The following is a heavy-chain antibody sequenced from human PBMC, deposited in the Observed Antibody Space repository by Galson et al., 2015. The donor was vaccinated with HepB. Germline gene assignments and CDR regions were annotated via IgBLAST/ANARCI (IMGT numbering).Heavy chain of an antibody. V-gene: IGHV3-11*01. J-gene: IGHJ5*02. Sequence: SLRLSCAASGFIFTDYYMSWIRQAPGKGLEWVSYISNDGNTINYADSVKGRFTISRDNAKNSLSLQMNSLRAEDTAIYYCARAAGWFDPWGQGTLVTVSS. CDR1: GFIFTDYY. D-gene: IGHD3-10*01. CDR3: ARAAGWFDP. CDR2: ISNDGNTI.